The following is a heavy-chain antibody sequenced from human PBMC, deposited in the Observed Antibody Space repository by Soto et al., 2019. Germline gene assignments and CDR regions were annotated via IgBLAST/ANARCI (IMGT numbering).Heavy chain of an antibody. Sequence: SETLSLTCTVSGGSISSSSYYWGWIRQPPGKGLEWIGSIYYSGSTYYNPSLKSRVTISVDTSKNQFSLKLSSVTAADTAVYYCARHRPVYSGSYYYYYYMDVWGKGTTVTVS. CDR3: ARHRPVYSGSYYYYYYMDV. J-gene: IGHJ6*03. V-gene: IGHV4-39*01. D-gene: IGHD1-26*01. CDR2: IYYSGST. CDR1: GGSISSSSYY.